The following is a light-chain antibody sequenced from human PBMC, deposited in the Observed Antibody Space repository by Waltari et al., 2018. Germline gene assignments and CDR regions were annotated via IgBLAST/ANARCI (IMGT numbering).Light chain of an antibody. J-gene: IGLJ2*01. CDR2: EDN. Sequence: MLTQPHSMSESPGKTVIISCTRSSDRIASVYVQWFQQRQGSAPTTVIFEDNQRPSGVPDRFSGSIDSSSNSASLTISGLKPEDEADYYYQSYDGSSVVFGGGTKLTVL. CDR3: QSYDGSSVV. CDR1: SDRIASVY. V-gene: IGLV6-57*04.